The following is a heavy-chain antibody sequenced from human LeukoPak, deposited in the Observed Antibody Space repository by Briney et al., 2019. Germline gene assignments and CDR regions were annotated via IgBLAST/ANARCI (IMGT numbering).Heavy chain of an antibody. CDR3: ARVPDYDILSGYYGWFDP. Sequence: ASVKVSCKASGGTFSSYAISWVRQAPGLGLEWMGRIIPILGIANYAQKFQGRVTITADKSTSTAYMELSSLRSEDTAVYYCARVPDYDILSGYYGWFDPWGQGTLVTVSS. V-gene: IGHV1-69*04. D-gene: IGHD3-9*01. J-gene: IGHJ5*02. CDR2: IIPILGIA. CDR1: GGTFSSYA.